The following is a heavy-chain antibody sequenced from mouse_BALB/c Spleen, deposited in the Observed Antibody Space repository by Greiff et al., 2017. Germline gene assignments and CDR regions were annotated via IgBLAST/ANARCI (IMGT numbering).Heavy chain of an antibody. CDR2: ISSGGSYT. V-gene: IGHV5-6*01. Sequence: EVQLVESGGGLVQPGGSRKLSCAASGFTFSSYGMSWVRQTPDKRLEWVATISSGGSYTYYPDSVKGRFTISRDNAKNNLYLQMSSLKSEDTAMYYCARDGYYGSPFMDYWGQGTSVTVSS. D-gene: IGHD1-1*01. CDR1: GFTFSSYG. CDR3: ARDGYYGSPFMDY. J-gene: IGHJ4*01.